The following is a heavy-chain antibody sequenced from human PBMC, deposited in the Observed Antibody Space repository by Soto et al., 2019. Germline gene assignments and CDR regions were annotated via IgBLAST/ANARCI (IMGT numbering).Heavy chain of an antibody. J-gene: IGHJ6*02. CDR1: GYSFTIYW. CDR3: ARXSSSWYVSVYYYYGMDV. CDR2: IYPGDSDT. Sequence: GESLKISCKGSGYSFTIYWIGWVRQMPGKGLEWMGIIYPGDSDTRYSPSFQGQVTISADKSISTAYLQWSSLKASDTAMYYCARXSSSWYVSVYYYYGMDVWGQGTTVTVSS. V-gene: IGHV5-51*01. D-gene: IGHD6-13*01.